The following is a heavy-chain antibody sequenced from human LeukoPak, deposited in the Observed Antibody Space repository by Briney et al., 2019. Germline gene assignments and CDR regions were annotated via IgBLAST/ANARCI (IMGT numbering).Heavy chain of an antibody. CDR3: ARDYYGSGSYYNRYYYYYMDV. D-gene: IGHD3-10*01. Sequence: PSETLSLTCTVSGGSISTSSYSWGWIRQPPGKGLEWIGSIYYSGSTYYNPPLKSRVTISVDTSKNQFSLKLTSMTAADTAVYYCARDYYGSGSYYNRYYYYYMDVWGKGTTVTVSS. CDR2: IYYSGST. V-gene: IGHV4-39*07. CDR1: GGSISTSSYS. J-gene: IGHJ6*03.